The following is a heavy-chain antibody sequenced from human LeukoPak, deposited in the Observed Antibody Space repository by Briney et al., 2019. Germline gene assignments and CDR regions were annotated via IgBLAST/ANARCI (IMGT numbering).Heavy chain of an antibody. CDR3: ARDLPGTLIGY. D-gene: IGHD3-16*01. CDR2: INHSGST. CDR1: GGSFSGYY. Sequence: KSSETLSLTCAVYGGSFSGYYWSWIRQPPGKGLEWIGEINHSGSTNYNPSLKSRVTISVDTSKNQFSLKLSSVTAADTAVYYCARDLPGTLIGYWGQGTLVTVSS. J-gene: IGHJ4*02. V-gene: IGHV4-34*01.